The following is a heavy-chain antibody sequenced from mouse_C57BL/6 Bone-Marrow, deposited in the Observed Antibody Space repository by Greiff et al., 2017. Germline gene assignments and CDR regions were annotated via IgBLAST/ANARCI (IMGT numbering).Heavy chain of an antibody. V-gene: IGHV5-6*01. J-gene: IGHJ3*01. CDR3: ARHELLRSHFAY. CDR1: GFTFSSYG. Sequence: VKLMESGGDLVKPGGSLKLSCAASGFTFSSYGMSWVRQTPDKRLEWVATISSGGSYTYYPDSVKGRFTISRDNAKNTLYLQMSSLKSEDTAMYYCARHELLRSHFAYWGQGTLVTVSA. D-gene: IGHD1-1*01. CDR2: ISSGGSYT.